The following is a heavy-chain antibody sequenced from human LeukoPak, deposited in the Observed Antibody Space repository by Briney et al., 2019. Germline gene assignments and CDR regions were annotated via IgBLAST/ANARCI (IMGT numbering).Heavy chain of an antibody. CDR2: ISSSSSYI. CDR3: ARVQSNYDSSGYYLDAFDI. V-gene: IGHV3-21*01. Sequence: GGSLRLSCAASGFTFSSYSMNWVRQAPGKGLEWVSSISSSSSYIYCADSVKGRFTISRDNAKNSLYLQMNSLRAEDTAVYYCARVQSNYDSSGYYLDAFDIWGQGTMVTVSS. CDR1: GFTFSSYS. D-gene: IGHD3-22*01. J-gene: IGHJ3*02.